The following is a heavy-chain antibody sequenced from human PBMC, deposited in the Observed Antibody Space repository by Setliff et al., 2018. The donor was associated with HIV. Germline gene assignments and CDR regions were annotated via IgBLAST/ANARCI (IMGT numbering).Heavy chain of an antibody. Sequence: GESLKISCAASGFTFSSYAMSWVRQAPGKGLEWVSAISGSGGSTYYADSVKGRFTISRDNSKNTLYLQMNSLRAEDTAVYYCAKDFGYYYNWGQGTLVTVSS. J-gene: IGHJ4*02. D-gene: IGHD3-10*01. CDR2: ISGSGGST. V-gene: IGHV3-23*01. CDR3: AKDFGYYYN. CDR1: GFTFSSYA.